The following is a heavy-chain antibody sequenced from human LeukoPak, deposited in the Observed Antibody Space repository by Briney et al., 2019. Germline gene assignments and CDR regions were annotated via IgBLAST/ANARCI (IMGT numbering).Heavy chain of an antibody. CDR1: GFTFSSYS. J-gene: IGHJ6*03. Sequence: GGSLRLSCAASGFTFSSYSMNWVRQAPGKGLEWVSSISSSSSYIYYADSVKGRFTISRDNAKDSLYLQMNSLRAEDTAVYYCARIGGAYYMDVWGKGTTVTVSS. V-gene: IGHV3-21*01. D-gene: IGHD3-16*01. CDR2: ISSSSSYI. CDR3: ARIGGAYYMDV.